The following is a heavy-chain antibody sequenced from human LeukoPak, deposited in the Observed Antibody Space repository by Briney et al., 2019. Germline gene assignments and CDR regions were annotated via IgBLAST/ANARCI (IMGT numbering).Heavy chain of an antibody. Sequence: PGGSLRLSCAASGFTVDSNYMSWVRQALGKGLEWVSVIYSGGSTYYADSVMGRFTISRDNSKNTLFLQMNSLRAEDTAVYYCARDSHSSWYFDYWGQGTLVTVSS. CDR3: ARDSHSSWYFDY. D-gene: IGHD2-21*01. CDR1: GFTVDSNY. CDR2: IYSGGST. J-gene: IGHJ4*02. V-gene: IGHV3-53*01.